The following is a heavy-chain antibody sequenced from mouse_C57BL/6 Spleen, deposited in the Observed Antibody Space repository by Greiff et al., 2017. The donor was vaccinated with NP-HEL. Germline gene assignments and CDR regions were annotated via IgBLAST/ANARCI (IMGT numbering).Heavy chain of an antibody. V-gene: IGHV5-17*01. J-gene: IGHJ2*01. CDR2: ISSGSSTI. CDR3: ARIHYGSRNYFDY. CDR1: GFTFSDYG. D-gene: IGHD1-1*01. Sequence: EVKLVESGGGLVKPGGSLKLSCAASGFTFSDYGMHWVRQAPEKGLEWVAYISSGSSTIYYADTVKGRFTISRDNAKNTLFLQMTSLRSEDTAMYYCARIHYGSRNYFDYWGQGTTLTVSS.